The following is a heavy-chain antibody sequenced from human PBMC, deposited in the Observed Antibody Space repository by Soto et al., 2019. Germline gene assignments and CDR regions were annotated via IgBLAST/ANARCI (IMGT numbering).Heavy chain of an antibody. V-gene: IGHV4-31*03. D-gene: IGHD2-15*01. CDR2: IYYSGST. CDR1: GGSISSGGYY. CDR3: ARALPDIVVVVAATFWFDP. Sequence: QVQLQESGPGLVKPSQTLSLTCTVSGGSISSGGYYWSWIRQHPGKGLEWIGYIYYSGSTYYYPSLKSRVTISVDTSKNQFSLKLSSVTAADTAVYYCARALPDIVVVVAATFWFDPWGQGTLVTVSS. J-gene: IGHJ5*02.